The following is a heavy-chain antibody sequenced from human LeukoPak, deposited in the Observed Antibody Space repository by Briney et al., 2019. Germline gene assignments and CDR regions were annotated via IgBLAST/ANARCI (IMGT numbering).Heavy chain of an antibody. D-gene: IGHD6-19*01. CDR1: VFTFRSYA. CDR2: ISYDGSNK. V-gene: IGHV3-30*14. Sequence: PGGSLRLSWAEPVFTFRSYAIHWVGQAPGKGLEWVAVISYDGSNKYYADSVKGRFTISRDNSKNTLYLQMNSVRAEDTAVIYCASSSGIDSSIETFSYWGQGTLVTVSS. J-gene: IGHJ4*02. CDR3: ASSSGIDSSIETFSY.